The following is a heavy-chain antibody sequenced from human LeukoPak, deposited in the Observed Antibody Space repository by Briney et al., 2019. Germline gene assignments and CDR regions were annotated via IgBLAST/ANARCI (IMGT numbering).Heavy chain of an antibody. J-gene: IGHJ4*02. V-gene: IGHV4-59*01. CDR1: GDSFNEYY. CDR3: ARDGGLQSHFDY. CDR2: IYHNGNS. D-gene: IGHD5-24*01. Sequence: PSETLSLTCSVFGDSFNEYYWNWVRQPPGKGLQWIGYIYHNGNSNYNPSLKGRLTISVDTAKNQFSLKLTSVTAADTAVYYCARDGGLQSHFDYWGQGALVTVSS.